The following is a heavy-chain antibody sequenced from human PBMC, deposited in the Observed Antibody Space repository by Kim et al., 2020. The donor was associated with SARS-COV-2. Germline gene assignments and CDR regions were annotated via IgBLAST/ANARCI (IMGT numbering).Heavy chain of an antibody. D-gene: IGHD3-10*01. V-gene: IGHV3-30*04. Sequence: GGSLRLSCLASGFTFSSYAMSWIRQAPGKGPEWVAVTSSDGSIIYYADSVKGRFTISRANSRNTLYLDMDSLSAQDTAIYYCASEGYASGTMGDFDYWGQWTLVTVSS. CDR1: GFTFSSYA. J-gene: IGHJ4*02. CDR2: TSSDGSII. CDR3: ASEGYASGTMGDFDY.